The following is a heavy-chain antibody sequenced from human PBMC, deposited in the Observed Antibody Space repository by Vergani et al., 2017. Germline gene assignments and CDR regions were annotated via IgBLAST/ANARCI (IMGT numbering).Heavy chain of an antibody. D-gene: IGHD2-2*01. CDR2: IYTRGST. V-gene: IGHV4-4*07. CDR3: ARDNQYGSSTSCYLDAFDI. Sequence: QVQLQESGPGLVTPSETLSLTCTVSGGSIRSYYWSWIRQPAGKGLEWTGRIYTRGSTHYNPSLKSRVTMYVDTSNNQFSLKLSSVTAADTAVYYCARDNQYGSSTSCYLDAFDIWGQGTMATVSS. J-gene: IGHJ3*02. CDR1: GGSIRSYY.